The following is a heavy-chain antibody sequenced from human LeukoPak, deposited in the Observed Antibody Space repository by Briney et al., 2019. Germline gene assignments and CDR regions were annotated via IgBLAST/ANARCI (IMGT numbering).Heavy chain of an antibody. V-gene: IGHV4-39*01. CDR1: GGSISSSSYY. D-gene: IGHD3-16*01. CDR3: ARRGD. Sequence: SETLPLTCTVSGGSISSSSYYWGWIRQPPGKGLEWIGSIYYSGSTYYNPSLKSRVTISVDTSKNQFSLKLSSVTAADTAVYYCARRGDWGQGTLVTVSS. J-gene: IGHJ4*02. CDR2: IYYSGST.